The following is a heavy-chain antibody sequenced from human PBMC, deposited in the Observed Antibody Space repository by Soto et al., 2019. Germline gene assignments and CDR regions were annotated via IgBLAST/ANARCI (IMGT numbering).Heavy chain of an antibody. CDR2: VHYSGST. V-gene: IGHV4-59*11. CDR1: GGSISSHY. J-gene: IGHJ4*02. CDR3: ARRDYSTSSLGPFDY. D-gene: IGHD6-6*01. Sequence: QVQLQESGPGLVKPSETLSLTCVVSGGSISSHYWSWIRQPPGSGLEWIGFVHYSGSTNSSPSLKTPVSMALDTSINQFSLNLSSVTAAFTACYFCARRDYSTSSLGPFDYWGQGILVTVSA.